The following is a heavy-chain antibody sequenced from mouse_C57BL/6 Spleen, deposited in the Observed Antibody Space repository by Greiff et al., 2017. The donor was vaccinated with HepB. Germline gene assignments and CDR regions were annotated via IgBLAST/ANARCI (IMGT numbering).Heavy chain of an antibody. CDR1: GFTFSSYA. D-gene: IGHD2-1*01. CDR3: TRDYGSYWYFDV. Sequence: EVNLVESGEGLVKPGGSLKLSCAASGFTFSSYAMSWVRQTPEKRLEWVAYISSGGDYIYYADTVKGRFTISRDNARNTLYLQMSSLKSEDTAMYYCTRDYGSYWYFDVWGTGTTVTVSS. V-gene: IGHV5-9-1*02. CDR2: ISSGGDYI. J-gene: IGHJ1*03.